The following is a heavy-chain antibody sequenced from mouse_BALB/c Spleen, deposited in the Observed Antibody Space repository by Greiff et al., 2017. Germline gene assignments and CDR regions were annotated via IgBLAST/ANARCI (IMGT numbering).Heavy chain of an antibody. V-gene: IGHV5-6-4*01. CDR2: ISSGGSYT. Sequence: EVMLVESGGGLVKPGGSLKLSCAASGFTFSSYTMSWVRQTPEKRLEWVATISSGGSYTYYPDSVKGRFTISRDNAKNTLYLQMSSLKSEDTAMYYCTRAPYDYDEVPYAMDYWGQGTSVTVSS. D-gene: IGHD2-4*01. CDR3: TRAPYDYDEVPYAMDY. CDR1: GFTFSSYT. J-gene: IGHJ4*01.